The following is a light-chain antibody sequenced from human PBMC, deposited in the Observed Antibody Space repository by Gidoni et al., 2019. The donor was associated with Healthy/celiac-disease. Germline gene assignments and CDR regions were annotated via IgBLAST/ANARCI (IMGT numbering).Light chain of an antibody. V-gene: IGLV2-23*02. Sequence: QPALTQPAPVSGSPGQSTTIACTGTSSDVGSYNLVSWYQQHPGKAPKLMIYEVSKRPSGVSNRFSGSKSGNTASLTISGLQAEDEADYYCCSYAGSSIWVFGGGTKLTVL. CDR3: CSYAGSSIWV. CDR1: SSDVGSYNL. CDR2: EVS. J-gene: IGLJ2*01.